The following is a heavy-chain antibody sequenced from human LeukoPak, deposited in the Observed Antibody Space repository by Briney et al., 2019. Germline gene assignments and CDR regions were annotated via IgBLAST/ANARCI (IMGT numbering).Heavy chain of an antibody. Sequence: PSETLSLTCTVSGGSISSYYWSWIRQPPGKGLEGIGYIYYSGSTNYNPSLKSRVTISVDTSKNQFSLKLSSVTAADTAVYYCARVLHSSSWYWFDPWGQGTLVTVSS. CDR2: IYYSGST. CDR1: GGSISSYY. CDR3: ARVLHSSSWYWFDP. D-gene: IGHD6-13*01. V-gene: IGHV4-59*08. J-gene: IGHJ5*02.